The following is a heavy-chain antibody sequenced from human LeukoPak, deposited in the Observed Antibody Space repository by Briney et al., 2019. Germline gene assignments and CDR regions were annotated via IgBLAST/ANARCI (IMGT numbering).Heavy chain of an antibody. Sequence: SETLSLTCTVSGDSINSWYWSWIRQSPGKGLEWIGYIYYSGTTYYNPSLTSRVSISFDTSKDQFSLKLSSVTAADTAVYYCARHPLGYCSGGRCPRFDPWGQGTLVTVSS. V-gene: IGHV4-59*08. CDR2: IYYSGTT. CDR1: GDSINSWY. CDR3: ARHPLGYCSGGRCPRFDP. J-gene: IGHJ5*02. D-gene: IGHD2-15*01.